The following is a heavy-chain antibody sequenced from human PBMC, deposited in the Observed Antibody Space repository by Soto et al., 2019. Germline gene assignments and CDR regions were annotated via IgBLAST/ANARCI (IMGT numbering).Heavy chain of an antibody. Sequence: SETLSLTCTVSGGSISSYYWSWIRQPPGKGLEWIGYIYYSGSTNYNPSLKSRVTISVDTSKNQFSLKLSSVTAADTAVYYCAREGADSSGYLKFDYWGQGTLVTVSS. J-gene: IGHJ4*02. D-gene: IGHD3-22*01. V-gene: IGHV4-59*12. CDR2: IYYSGST. CDR1: GGSISSYY. CDR3: AREGADSSGYLKFDY.